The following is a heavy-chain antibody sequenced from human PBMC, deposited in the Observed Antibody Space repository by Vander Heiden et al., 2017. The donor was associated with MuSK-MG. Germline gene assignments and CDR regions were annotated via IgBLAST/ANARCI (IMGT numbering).Heavy chain of an antibody. Sequence: QVQLQESGPGLVKPSETLSTTCAVSGYSISSGYYWGWIRQPPGKGLEWIGSIYHSGSTYDNPSLKSRVTISVDTSKNQFSLKLSSVTAADTAVYDGARREGYYFDYWGQGTLVTVSS. J-gene: IGHJ4*02. CDR3: ARREGYYFDY. CDR2: IYHSGST. CDR1: GYSISSGYY. V-gene: IGHV4-38-2*01.